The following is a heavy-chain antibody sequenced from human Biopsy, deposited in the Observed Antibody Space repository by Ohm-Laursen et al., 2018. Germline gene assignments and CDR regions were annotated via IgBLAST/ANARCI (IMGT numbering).Heavy chain of an antibody. CDR3: ARHSLDDFWSGAHYYFDY. J-gene: IGHJ4*02. CDR1: GGSISSRNHY. D-gene: IGHD3-3*01. V-gene: IGHV4-39*01. Sequence: SDTLSLTCSVSGGSISSRNHYWGWLRQPPGKGLEWIGHVYYSGSTFYNSSLESRVTVPVDTSKNQFHLRLTSMSASDTAVYYCARHSLDDFWSGAHYYFDYWGLGTLVTVSS. CDR2: VYYSGST.